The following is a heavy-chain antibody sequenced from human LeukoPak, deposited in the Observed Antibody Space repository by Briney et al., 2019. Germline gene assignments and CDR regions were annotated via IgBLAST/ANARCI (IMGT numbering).Heavy chain of an antibody. CDR3: AKLSSYYYMDV. CDR1: GFNFRAYW. V-gene: IGHV3-23*01. J-gene: IGHJ6*03. CDR2: ISGSGGST. Sequence: GGPLRLSCTTSGFNFRAYWMAWVRQAPGKGLERVSAISGSGGSTYYADSVKGRFTISRDNSKNTLYLQMNSLRAEDTAVYYCAKLSSYYYMDVWGKGTTVTVSS.